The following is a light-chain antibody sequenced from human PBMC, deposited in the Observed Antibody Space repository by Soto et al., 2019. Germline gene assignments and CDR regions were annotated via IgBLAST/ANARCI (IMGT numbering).Light chain of an antibody. V-gene: IGLV2-14*01. CDR3: SSYTSSSTPNV. J-gene: IGLJ1*01. CDR2: EVS. Sequence: QSALTQPASVSGSPGQSITISCTGTSSDVGGYNYVSWYQQHPGKAPKLMIYEVSNRPSGVSNRFSGSKSGNTPSLTISGLQAEDEADYYCSSYTSSSTPNVFGTGTKHTVL. CDR1: SSDVGGYNY.